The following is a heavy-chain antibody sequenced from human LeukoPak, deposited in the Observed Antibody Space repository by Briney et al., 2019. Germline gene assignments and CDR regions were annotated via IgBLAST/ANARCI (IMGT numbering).Heavy chain of an antibody. CDR2: ISGSGGST. J-gene: IGHJ4*02. CDR3: AKARGWRPTKLDY. D-gene: IGHD6-19*01. Sequence: PGGSLRLSCAASGFTLSDHYMAWVRQAPVEALEWVSAISGSGGSTYYADSVKGRFTISRDNSKNTLYLQMNSLRAEDTAVYYCAKARGWRPTKLDYWGQGTLVTVSS. V-gene: IGHV3-23*01. CDR1: GFTLSDHY.